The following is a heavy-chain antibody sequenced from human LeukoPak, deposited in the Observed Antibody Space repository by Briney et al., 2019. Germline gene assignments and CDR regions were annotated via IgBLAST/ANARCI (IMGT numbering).Heavy chain of an antibody. D-gene: IGHD3-16*02. CDR3: IRDYNYLWGSYRPEAFDI. J-gene: IGHJ3*02. CDR1: GFTFCDYA. CDR2: IRSKGYGGTT. Sequence: GGSLRLSCTASGFTFCDYAMSWVRQAPGKGLEWVGFIRSKGYGGTTEYAASVKGRFTISRDDAKIIAYLQMNSLKTEDTAVYYCIRDYNYLWGSYRPEAFDIWGQGTMVTVSS. V-gene: IGHV3-49*04.